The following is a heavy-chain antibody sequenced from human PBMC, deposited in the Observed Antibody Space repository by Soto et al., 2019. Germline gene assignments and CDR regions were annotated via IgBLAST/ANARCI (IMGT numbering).Heavy chain of an antibody. CDR2: INPNSGGT. D-gene: IGHD1-26*01. CDR3: ARAGVGATSAFDI. V-gene: IGHV1-2*04. CDR1: GYTFTGYY. J-gene: IGHJ3*02. Sequence: ASVKVSCKASGYTFTGYYMHWVRQAPGQGLEWMGWINPNSGGTNYAQKFQGWVTMTRDTSISTAYMELSRLRSDDTAVYYCARAGVGATSAFDIWCQGTMVTVSS.